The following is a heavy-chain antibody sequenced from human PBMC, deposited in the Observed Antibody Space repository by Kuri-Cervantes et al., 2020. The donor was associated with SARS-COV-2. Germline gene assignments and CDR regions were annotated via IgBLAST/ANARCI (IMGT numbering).Heavy chain of an antibody. CDR3: AREGAYYDYVWGSYEGFYFDY. CDR1: GFTFSSYS. V-gene: IGHV3-21*01. J-gene: IGHJ4*02. CDR2: ISSSSSYI. D-gene: IGHD3-16*01. Sequence: GGSLRLSCAASGFTFSSYSMNWVRQAPGKGLEWVSSISSSSSYIYYAGSVKGRFTISRDNAKNSLYLQMNSLRAEDTAVYYCAREGAYYDYVWGSYEGFYFDYWGQGTLVTVSS.